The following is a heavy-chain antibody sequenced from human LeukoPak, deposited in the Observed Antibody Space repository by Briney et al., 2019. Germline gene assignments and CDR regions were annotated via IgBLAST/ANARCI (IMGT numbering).Heavy chain of an antibody. Sequence: GSLRLSCAASGFTFSSYSMNWVRQPPGKGLEWIGSIYYSGSTYYNPSLKSRVTISVDTSKNQFSLKLSSVTAADTAVYYCARAYSGWYYARGQIDAFDIWGQGTMVTVSS. CDR2: IYYSGST. V-gene: IGHV4-39*07. J-gene: IGHJ3*02. D-gene: IGHD6-19*01. CDR3: ARAYSGWYYARGQIDAFDI. CDR1: GFTFSSYS.